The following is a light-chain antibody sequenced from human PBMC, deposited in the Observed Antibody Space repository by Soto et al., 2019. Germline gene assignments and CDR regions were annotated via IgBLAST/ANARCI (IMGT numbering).Light chain of an antibody. Sequence: QSVLTQPPSVAGAPGQRVTISCTGSSSNIGAGYDVHWYQQLPGTAPKLLIYGNSNRPSGVPDRFSGSKSGTSASLAITGLQAEDEADYYCQSYDSSLSGHWVCGGGTKLTVL. V-gene: IGLV1-40*01. CDR3: QSYDSSLSGHWV. J-gene: IGLJ3*02. CDR1: SSNIGAGYD. CDR2: GNS.